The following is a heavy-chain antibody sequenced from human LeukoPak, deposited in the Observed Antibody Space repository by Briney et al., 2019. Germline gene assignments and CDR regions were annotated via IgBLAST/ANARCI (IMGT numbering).Heavy chain of an antibody. J-gene: IGHJ4*02. CDR2: ISGSGGST. CDR1: GFTFGTYA. V-gene: IGHV3-23*01. Sequence: GGSLRLSCAASGFTFGTYAMSWVRQAPVQGLEWVSAISGSGGSTYYADSVKGRFTISRDNSKNTLYLQMNSLRVEDTAVYYCAGISYSGTWPVGYWGQGTLVTVTA. CDR3: AGISYSGTWPVGY. D-gene: IGHD6-6*01.